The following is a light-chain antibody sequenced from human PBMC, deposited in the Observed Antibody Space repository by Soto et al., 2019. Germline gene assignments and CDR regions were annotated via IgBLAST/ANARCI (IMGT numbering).Light chain of an antibody. CDR1: QSVSSN. CDR2: GAF. J-gene: IGKJ4*01. V-gene: IGKV3-15*01. CDR3: QQYNKWPPLT. Sequence: EIVMTQSPVTLSVSPGERATLSCRASQSVSSNLAWYQQKPGQAPSLLIYGAFTRATGIPARFSGTGSGTEFTLTISSLQSEDFAVYYCQQYNKWPPLTFGGGTKVDIK.